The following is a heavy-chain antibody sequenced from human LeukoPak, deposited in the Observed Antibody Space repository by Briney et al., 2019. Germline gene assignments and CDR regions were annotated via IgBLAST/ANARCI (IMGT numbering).Heavy chain of an antibody. CDR3: AKARYCSGGSYYSFDY. V-gene: IGHV3-30*18. CDR1: GFTFSSYG. J-gene: IGHJ4*02. Sequence: GGSLRLSCAASGFTFSSYGTHWVRQAPGKGLEWVAVISYDGSNKYYADSVKGRFTISRDNSKNTLYLQMNSLRAEDTAVYYCAKARYCSGGSYYSFDYWGQGTLVTVSS. CDR2: ISYDGSNK. D-gene: IGHD2-15*01.